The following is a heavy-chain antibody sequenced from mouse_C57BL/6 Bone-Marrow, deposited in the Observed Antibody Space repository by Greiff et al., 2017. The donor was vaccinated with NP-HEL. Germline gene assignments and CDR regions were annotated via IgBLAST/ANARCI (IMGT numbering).Heavy chain of an antibody. CDR1: GYAFSSYW. J-gene: IGHJ2*01. V-gene: IGHV1-80*01. Sequence: QVHVKQSGAELVKPGASVKISCKASGYAFSSYWMNWVKQRPGKGLEWIGQIYPGDGDTNYNGKFKGKATLTADKSSSTAYMQLSSLTSEDSAVYFGAKENFDGYYDYWGQGTTLTVSS. D-gene: IGHD2-3*01. CDR2: IYPGDGDT. CDR3: AKENFDGYYDY.